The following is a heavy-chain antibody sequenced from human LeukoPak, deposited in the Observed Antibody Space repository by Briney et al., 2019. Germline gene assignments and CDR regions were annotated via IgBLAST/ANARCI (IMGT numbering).Heavy chain of an antibody. Sequence: SQTLSLTCTVSGGSISSGGYSWSWIRQPPGKGLEWIGYIYHSGSTYYNPSLKSRVTISVDRSKNQFSLKLSSVTAADTAVYYCARGGIAARNGMDVWGQGTTVTVSS. CDR2: IYHSGST. CDR1: GGSISSGGYS. CDR3: ARGGIAARNGMDV. V-gene: IGHV4-30-2*01. D-gene: IGHD6-6*01. J-gene: IGHJ6*02.